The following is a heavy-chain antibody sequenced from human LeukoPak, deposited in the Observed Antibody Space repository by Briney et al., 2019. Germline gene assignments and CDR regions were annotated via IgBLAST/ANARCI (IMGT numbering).Heavy chain of an antibody. CDR3: ARLYYDILTGYFYGMDV. D-gene: IGHD3-9*01. Sequence: GGSLRLSCSASGFTVSNNYMTWVRQAPGKGLEWVSYISSSSSTIYYADSVKGRFTISRDNAKNSLYLQMNSLRAEDTAVYYCARLYYDILTGYFYGMDVWGQGTTVTVS. J-gene: IGHJ6*02. CDR1: GFTVSNNY. CDR2: ISSSSSTI. V-gene: IGHV3-48*04.